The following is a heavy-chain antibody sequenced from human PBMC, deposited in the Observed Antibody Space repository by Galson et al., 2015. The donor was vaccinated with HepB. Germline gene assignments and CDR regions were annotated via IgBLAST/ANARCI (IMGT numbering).Heavy chain of an antibody. V-gene: IGHV3-64*04. D-gene: IGHD3-10*01. CDR3: AKNQYGSGTYSPNWFDP. CDR2: ISSNGGST. J-gene: IGHJ5*02. Sequence: SLRLSCAASGFTFSSYAMHWVRQAPGKGLEYVSAISSNGGSTYYADSVKGRFTISRDNAKNSLYLQMNSLRDEDTAMYYCAKNQYGSGTYSPNWFDPWGQGTLVTVSS. CDR1: GFTFSSYA.